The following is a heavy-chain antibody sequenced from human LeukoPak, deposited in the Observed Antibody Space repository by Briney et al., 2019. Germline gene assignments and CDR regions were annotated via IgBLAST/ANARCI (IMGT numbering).Heavy chain of an antibody. Sequence: ASVKVSCKASGYIFTDYYMHWVRQAPGQGLEWMGRINPNNGGTKSAQKFQGRVTMTRDTSISTAYMELSSLRSDDTAIYYCARGAEQQRLAHFDYWGQGTLVTVSS. D-gene: IGHD6-13*01. V-gene: IGHV1-2*06. CDR3: ARGAEQQRLAHFDY. J-gene: IGHJ4*02. CDR1: GYIFTDYY. CDR2: INPNNGGT.